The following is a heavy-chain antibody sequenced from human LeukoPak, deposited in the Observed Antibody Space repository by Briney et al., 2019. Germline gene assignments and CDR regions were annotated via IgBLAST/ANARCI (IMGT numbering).Heavy chain of an antibody. J-gene: IGHJ4*02. V-gene: IGHV4-34*01. CDR1: GGSFSGYY. Sequence: SETLSLTCAVYGGSFSGYYWSWIRQPPGKGLEWIGEINHRGSTNYNPSLKSRGTISVDTSKNQFSLKLSSVTAADTAVYYCARGSAARPQWGQGTLVTVSS. CDR3: ARGSAARPQ. D-gene: IGHD6-6*01. CDR2: INHRGST.